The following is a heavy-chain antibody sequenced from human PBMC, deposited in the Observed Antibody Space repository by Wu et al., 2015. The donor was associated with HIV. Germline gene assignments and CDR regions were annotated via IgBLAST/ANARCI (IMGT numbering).Heavy chain of an antibody. CDR1: GYSFTHYG. D-gene: IGHD5-12*01. CDR2: ISANNGDT. CDR3: AREGVDAFHP. Sequence: VHLVQSEAEVKKPGASVKVSCKASGYSFTHYGIAWVRQAPGQGLEWMGWISANNGDTSYAQKFQGRVTVTTDTSTTTSYMELRSLKSDDTAIYYCAREGVDAFHPWGQGTLVTVSS. J-gene: IGHJ5*02. V-gene: IGHV1-18*01.